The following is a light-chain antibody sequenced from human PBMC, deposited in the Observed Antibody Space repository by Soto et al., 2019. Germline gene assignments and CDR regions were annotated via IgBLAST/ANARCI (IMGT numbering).Light chain of an antibody. Sequence: EIVLTQSPGTLSLSPGERAILSCRASQSVNSVYLTWYQQKPGQAPRVLIYAASTRATGIPDRFSGFGSGTDFSLTISSLEPEEFAVYYCQHFGNSLLTFGGGTKVEIK. V-gene: IGKV3-20*01. CDR1: QSVNSVY. J-gene: IGKJ4*01. CDR3: QHFGNSLLT. CDR2: AAS.